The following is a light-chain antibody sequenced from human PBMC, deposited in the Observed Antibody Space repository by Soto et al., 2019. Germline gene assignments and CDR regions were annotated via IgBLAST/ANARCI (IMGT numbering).Light chain of an antibody. CDR2: DVS. CDR1: SSDVGGYNY. V-gene: IGLV2-14*01. CDR3: SSYTTSSTYV. J-gene: IGLJ1*01. Sequence: CVLTRPASVKRAAGEAITISCTRTSSDVGGYNYVSWHQQHPGKVPKLMIYDVSYRPSGVSNRFSGSKSGNTASLTISGLQAEDEADYYCSSYTTSSTYVFGTGTRSPS.